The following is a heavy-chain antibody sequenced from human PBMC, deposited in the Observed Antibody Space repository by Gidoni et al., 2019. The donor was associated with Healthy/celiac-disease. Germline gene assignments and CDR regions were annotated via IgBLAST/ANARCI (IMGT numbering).Heavy chain of an antibody. D-gene: IGHD3-22*01. V-gene: IGHV4-59*01. J-gene: IGHJ4*02. Sequence: QVQLQESGPGLVKPSETLSLTCTVSGGSISSYYWSWIRQPPGKGLEWIGYIYYSGSTNYNPSLKSRVTISVDTSKNQFSLKLSSVTAADTAVYYCARVNENDSSGPPLKYYFDYWGQGTLVTVSS. CDR1: GGSISSYY. CDR3: ARVNENDSSGPPLKYYFDY. CDR2: IYYSGST.